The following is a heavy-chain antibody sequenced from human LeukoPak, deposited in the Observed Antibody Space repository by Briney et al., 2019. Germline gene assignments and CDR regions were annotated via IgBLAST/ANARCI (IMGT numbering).Heavy chain of an antibody. D-gene: IGHD3-22*01. V-gene: IGHV3-21*01. CDR1: GFSFSSYS. CDR3: ARWSTYDSSTYPYVNAFDI. Sequence: GGSLRLSCAASGFSFSSYSMNWVRQAPGKGLEWVSSISGSSSYINYADSVKGRFTISRDNARNSLYLQMNSLRAEDTAVYYCARWSTYDSSTYPYVNAFDIWGQGTMVTVSS. CDR2: ISGSSSYI. J-gene: IGHJ3*02.